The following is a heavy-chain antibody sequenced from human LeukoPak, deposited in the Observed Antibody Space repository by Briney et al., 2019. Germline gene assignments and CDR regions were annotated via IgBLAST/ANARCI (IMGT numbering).Heavy chain of an antibody. CDR1: GFTFSSYG. V-gene: IGHV3-30*19. J-gene: IGHJ4*02. CDR2: ISYDGSNK. D-gene: IGHD6-13*01. CDR3: ARDRDIGAAGYYFDY. Sequence: GGSLRLSCAASGFTFSSYGMHWVRQAPGKGLEWVAVISYDGSNKYSADSVKGRFTISRDNSQNTLYLQENSLRAEDTAVYYCARDRDIGAAGYYFDYWGQGTLVTVSS.